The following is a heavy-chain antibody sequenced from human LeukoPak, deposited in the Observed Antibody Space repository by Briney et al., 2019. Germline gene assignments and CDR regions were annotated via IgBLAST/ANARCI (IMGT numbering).Heavy chain of an antibody. D-gene: IGHD3-10*01. CDR3: AKDYSVLLWFGETIYDY. V-gene: IGHV3-23*01. CDR2: ISGSGSST. J-gene: IGHJ4*02. Sequence: GGTLRLSCAVSRVTSTSDTMSCVRETPRKGLESVLAISGSGSSTYSADSVKGRFTISRDKSKNTLYLQMNSLRAEDTAVYYCAKDYSVLLWFGETIYDYWGQGTLVTVSS. CDR1: RVTSTSDT.